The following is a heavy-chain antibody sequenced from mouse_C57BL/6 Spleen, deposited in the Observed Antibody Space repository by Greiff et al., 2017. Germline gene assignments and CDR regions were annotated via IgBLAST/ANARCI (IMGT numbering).Heavy chain of an antibody. J-gene: IGHJ2*01. CDR3: TRSRITTVVSYLDY. V-gene: IGHV1-15*01. Sequence: VQLQQSGAELVRPGASVTLSCKASGYTFTDYEMHWVKQTPVHGLEWIGAIDPETGGTAYNQKFKGKAILTADKSSSTAYMELRSLTSEDSAVYYCTRSRITTVVSYLDYWGKGTTLTVSS. CDR2: IDPETGGT. D-gene: IGHD1-1*01. CDR1: GYTFTDYE.